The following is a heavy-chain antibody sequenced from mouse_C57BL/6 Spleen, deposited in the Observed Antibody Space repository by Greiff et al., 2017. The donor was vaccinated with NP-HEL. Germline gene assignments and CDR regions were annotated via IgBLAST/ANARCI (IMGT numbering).Heavy chain of an antibody. J-gene: IGHJ3*01. CDR1: GYTFTDYE. Sequence: QVQLQQSGAELVRPGASVTLSCKASGYTFTDYEMHWVKQTPVHGLEWIGAIDPETGGTAYNQKFKGKAILTADKSSSTAYMELRSLTSEDSAVYYCTNIYYDCDGFAYWGQGTLVTVSA. D-gene: IGHD2-4*01. CDR3: TNIYYDCDGFAY. V-gene: IGHV1-15*01. CDR2: IDPETGGT.